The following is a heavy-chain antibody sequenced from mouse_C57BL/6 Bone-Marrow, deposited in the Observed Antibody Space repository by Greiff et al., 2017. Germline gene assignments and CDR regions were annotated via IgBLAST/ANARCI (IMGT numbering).Heavy chain of an antibody. Sequence: VQLQQSGPELVKPGASVKISCKASGYSFTGYYMNWVKQSPEKSLEWIGEINPSTGGTTYNQKFKAKATLTVDKSSSTAYMQLKSLTSEDSAVYDCANLDYWGEGTTLTVPA. CDR3: ANLDY. CDR1: GYSFTGYY. J-gene: IGHJ2*01. CDR2: INPSTGGT. V-gene: IGHV1-42*01.